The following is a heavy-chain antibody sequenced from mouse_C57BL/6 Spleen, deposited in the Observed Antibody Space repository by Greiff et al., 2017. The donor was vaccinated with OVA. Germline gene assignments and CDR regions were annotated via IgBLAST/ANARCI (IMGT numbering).Heavy chain of an antibody. CDR1: GYSITSGYY. Sequence: DVKLQESGPGLVKPSQSLSLTCSVTGYSITSGYYWNWIRQFPGNKLEWMGYISYDGSNNYNPSLKNRISITRDTSKNQFFLKLNSVTTEDTATYYCARGGDNGGFAYWGQGTLVTVSA. D-gene: IGHD3-2*01. CDR3: ARGGDNGGFAY. V-gene: IGHV3-6*01. J-gene: IGHJ3*01. CDR2: ISYDGSN.